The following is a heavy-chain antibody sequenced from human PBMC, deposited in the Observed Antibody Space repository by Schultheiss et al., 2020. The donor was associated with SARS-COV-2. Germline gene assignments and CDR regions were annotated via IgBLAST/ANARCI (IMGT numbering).Heavy chain of an antibody. V-gene: IGHV4-61*01. Sequence: SETLSLTCTVSGGSVSSGSYYWSWIRQPPGKGLEWIGYIYYSGSTNYNPSLKSRVTISVDTSKNQFSLKLSSVTPADTAVYYCAREGNFGVVNDDAFDIWGQGTMVTVSS. CDR1: GGSVSSGSYY. CDR2: IYYSGST. D-gene: IGHD3-3*01. J-gene: IGHJ3*02. CDR3: AREGNFGVVNDDAFDI.